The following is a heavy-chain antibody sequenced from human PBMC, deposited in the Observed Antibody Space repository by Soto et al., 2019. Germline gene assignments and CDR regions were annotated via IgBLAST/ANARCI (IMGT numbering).Heavy chain of an antibody. CDR1: GFTFSSYS. V-gene: IGHV3-21*01. CDR2: ISSSSSYI. CDR3: ARGKVRGYYYYGMDV. Sequence: EVQLVESGGGLVKPGGSPRLSCAASGFTFSSYSMNWVRQAPGKGLEWVSSISSSSSYIYYADSVKGRFTISRDNAKNPLYLQMNSLRAEDTAVYYCARGKVRGYYYYGMDVWGQGTTVTVSS. J-gene: IGHJ6*02.